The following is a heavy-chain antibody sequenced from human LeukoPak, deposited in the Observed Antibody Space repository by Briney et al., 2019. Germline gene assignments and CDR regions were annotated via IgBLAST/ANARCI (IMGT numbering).Heavy chain of an antibody. Sequence: ASVKVSCKASGYTFTSYGISWVRQAPRQGLEWMGWISAYNGNTNYAQKLQGRVTMTTDTSTSTAYMELRSLRSEDTAVYYCARDLFGTTAQGNWGQGTLVTVSS. CDR1: GYTFTSYG. CDR3: ARDLFGTTAQGN. D-gene: IGHD3-10*02. CDR2: ISAYNGNT. J-gene: IGHJ4*02. V-gene: IGHV1-18*01.